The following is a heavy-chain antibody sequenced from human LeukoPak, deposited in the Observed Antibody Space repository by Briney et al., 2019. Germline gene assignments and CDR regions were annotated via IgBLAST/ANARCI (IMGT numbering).Heavy chain of an antibody. CDR2: ISYDGSNK. V-gene: IGHV3-30*18. J-gene: IGHJ6*02. CDR3: AKSLEDIVVVPAATPSYYYYGMDV. Sequence: PGRSLRLSCAASGFTFSSYGMHWVRQAPGKGLEWVAVISYDGSNKYYADSVKGRFTISRDNSKNTLYLQMNSLRAEDTAVYYCAKSLEDIVVVPAATPSYYYYGMDVWGQGTTVTVSS. D-gene: IGHD2-2*01. CDR1: GFTFSSYG.